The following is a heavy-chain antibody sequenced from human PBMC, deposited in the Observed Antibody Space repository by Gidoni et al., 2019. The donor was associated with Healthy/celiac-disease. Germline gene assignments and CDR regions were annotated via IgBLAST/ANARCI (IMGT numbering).Heavy chain of an antibody. V-gene: IGHV3-23*01. CDR3: AKSVMITFGGVIGDY. CDR1: GFTFSSYA. CDR2: LSGSGVST. Sequence: EVQLLESGGGLVQPGGSLRLSCAASGFTFSSYAMSWVRQAPGKGLEWVSALSGSGVSTYYAASVNGRFTISRDNSKNTLYLQMNSLRAEDTAVYYCAKSVMITFGGVIGDYWGQGTLVTVSS. J-gene: IGHJ4*02. D-gene: IGHD3-16*01.